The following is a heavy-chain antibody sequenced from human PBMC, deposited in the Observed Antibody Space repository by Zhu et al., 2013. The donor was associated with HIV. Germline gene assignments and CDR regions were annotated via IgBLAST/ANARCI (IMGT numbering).Heavy chain of an antibody. CDR1: GYSITNGYY. J-gene: IGHJ6*03. CDR3: ARGSARSLRRVYSYYHMDL. V-gene: IGHV4-38-2*01. D-gene: IGHD4-17*01. CDR2: IYHSGTA. Sequence: QVQLQESGPQGLVKTSETLSLTCDVSGYSITNGYYWAWIRQPPGKGLEWIGSIYHSGTAHYNPSLKSRVTMSVDKSKNQFSLKVNSVTAADTAVYYCARGSARSLRRVYSYYHMDLWGAGTTVTVAS.